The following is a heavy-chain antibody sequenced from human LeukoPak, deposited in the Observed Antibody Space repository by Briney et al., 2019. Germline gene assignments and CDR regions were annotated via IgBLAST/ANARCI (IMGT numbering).Heavy chain of an antibody. J-gene: IGHJ3*02. V-gene: IGHV3-74*01. CDR2: IYSDGSRT. CDR1: GFTFISYW. D-gene: IGHD1-26*01. Sequence: GGSLRLSCAASGFTFISYWMHWVRQGPGKGLVWVSRIYSDGSRTTYADSVKGRFTISGDNAKNTLYLQMNSLRAEDTAVYYCARSGRGGAFDIWGHGTMVTVSS. CDR3: ARSGRGGAFDI.